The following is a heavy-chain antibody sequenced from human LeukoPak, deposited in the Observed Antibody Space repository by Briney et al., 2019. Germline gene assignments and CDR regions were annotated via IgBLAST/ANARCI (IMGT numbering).Heavy chain of an antibody. CDR3: ARGRHYGSGSYLYY. CDR1: GGTFSSYA. D-gene: IGHD3-10*01. V-gene: IGHV1-69*13. CDR2: IIPIFGTA. Sequence: LVKVSCKASGGTFSSYAISWVRQAPGQGLEWMGGIIPIFGTANYAQKFQGRVTITADESTSTAYMELSSLRSEDTAVYYCARGRHYGSGSYLYYWGQGTLVTVSS. J-gene: IGHJ4*02.